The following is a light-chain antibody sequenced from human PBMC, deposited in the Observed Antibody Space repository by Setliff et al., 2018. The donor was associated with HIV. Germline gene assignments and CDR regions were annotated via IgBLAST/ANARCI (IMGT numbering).Light chain of an antibody. CDR1: SSNIGTNA. J-gene: IGLJ1*01. CDR2: DNN. CDR3: CSYAGSTTYV. Sequence: QSALTQPPSASGTPGQRVTISCSGSSSNIGTNAVNWYQQLPGTAPKVLIYDNNQRPSGVSHRFSASKSGNTASLTISGLQAEDEADYYCCSYAGSTTYVFGTGTKVTVL. V-gene: IGLV1-44*01.